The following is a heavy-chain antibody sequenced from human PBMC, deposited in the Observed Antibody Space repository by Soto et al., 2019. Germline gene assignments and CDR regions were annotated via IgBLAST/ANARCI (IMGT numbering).Heavy chain of an antibody. D-gene: IGHD2-15*01. CDR3: AHNIVVVVDATLCVPEHNWFDP. V-gene: IGHV2-5*02. CDR1: GFSLSTSGVC. J-gene: IGHJ5*02. Sequence: QITLKESGPTLVKPTQTLTLTCTFSGFSLSTSGVCVCWIRQPPGKAMEWLALIYWDDDKRYSPSLKSRLTITKDASNNHVVITMTNMDPVDTATYYLAHNIVVVVDATLCVPEHNWFDPWVQRTLVTVSS. CDR2: IYWDDDK.